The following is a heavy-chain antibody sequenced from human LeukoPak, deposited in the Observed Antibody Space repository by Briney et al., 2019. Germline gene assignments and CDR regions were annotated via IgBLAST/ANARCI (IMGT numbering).Heavy chain of an antibody. J-gene: IGHJ4*02. D-gene: IGHD3-10*01. CDR3: AKRGVVIRVILVGFHKEAYYFDS. CDR1: GITLSNYG. CDR2: VSDSGGRT. Sequence: GGSLRLSCAVSGITLSNYGMSWVRQAPGKGLEWVAGVSDSGGRTNYADSVKGRFTISRDNSKNTLYLQMNSLRAEDTAVYFCAKRGVVIRVILVGFHKEAYYFDSWGQGVVVTVSS. V-gene: IGHV3-23*01.